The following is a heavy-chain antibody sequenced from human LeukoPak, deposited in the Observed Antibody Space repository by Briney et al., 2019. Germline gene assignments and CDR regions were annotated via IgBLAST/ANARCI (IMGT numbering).Heavy chain of an antibody. J-gene: IGHJ4*02. CDR3: ARNFYDSSGYYRIDS. CDR1: GFIFSDYY. V-gene: IGHV3-11*01. Sequence: GGSLRLSCAASGFIFSDYYMDWVRRAPGKGLEWVSYISSSGSTISYAESVKGRFTVSRDNARNSVYLQMNSLRAEDTAVYYCARNFYDSSGYYRIDSWGQGTLVTVSS. CDR2: ISSSGSTI. D-gene: IGHD3-22*01.